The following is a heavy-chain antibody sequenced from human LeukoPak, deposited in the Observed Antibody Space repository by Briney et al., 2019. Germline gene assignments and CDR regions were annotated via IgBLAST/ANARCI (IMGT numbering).Heavy chain of an antibody. J-gene: IGHJ4*02. V-gene: IGHV4-39*02. Sequence: SETLSLTCTVSGGSISSSSYYWGWIRQPPGKGLEWIGSIYYSGSTYYNPSLKSRVTISVDTSKNQFSLKLSSVTAADTAVYYCAGDDFWSGYYRDYYDSSGYGLGGFWGQGTLVTVSS. CDR1: GGSISSSSYY. CDR3: AGDDFWSGYYRDYYDSSGYGLGGF. CDR2: IYYSGST. D-gene: IGHD3-22*01.